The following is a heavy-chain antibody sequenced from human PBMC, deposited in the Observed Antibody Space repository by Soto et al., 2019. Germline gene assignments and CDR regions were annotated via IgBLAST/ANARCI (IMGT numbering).Heavy chain of an antibody. D-gene: IGHD2-2*01. J-gene: IGHJ4*02. CDR1: GYSFTSYW. V-gene: IGHV5-10-1*01. Sequence: GESLKISCKGSGYSFTSYWISWVRQMPGKGLEWMGRIDPSDSYTNYSPSFQGHVTISADKSISTAYLQWSSLKASDTAMYYCETHCSSTSCSNYFDYWGQGTLVTVSS. CDR3: ETHCSSTSCSNYFDY. CDR2: IDPSDSYT.